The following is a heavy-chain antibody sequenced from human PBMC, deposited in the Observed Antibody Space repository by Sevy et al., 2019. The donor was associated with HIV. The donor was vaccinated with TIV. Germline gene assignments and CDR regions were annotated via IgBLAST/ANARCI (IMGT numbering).Heavy chain of an antibody. CDR1: GGTFSSYA. CDR3: ARATIAAAGGLYRYYYGMDV. CDR2: IIPIFGTA. V-gene: IGHV1-69*13. D-gene: IGHD6-13*01. Sequence: ASVKVSCKASGGTFSSYAISWVRQAPGQGLEWMGGIIPIFGTANYAQKFQGRVTITADESTSTAYMVLSSLRSEDTAVYYCARATIAAAGGLYRYYYGMDVWGQGTTVTVSS. J-gene: IGHJ6*02.